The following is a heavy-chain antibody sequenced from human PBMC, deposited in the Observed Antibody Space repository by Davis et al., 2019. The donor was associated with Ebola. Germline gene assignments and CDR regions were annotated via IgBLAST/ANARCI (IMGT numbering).Heavy chain of an antibody. CDR2: INHSGST. D-gene: IGHD5-12*01. Sequence: SETLSLTCAVYGGSFSGYYWRWIRQPPGKGLEWIGEINHSGSTNYNPSLKSRVTISVDTSKNQFSLKLSSVTAADTAVYYCARSPRWLRFSFFDYWGQGTLVTVSS. CDR1: GGSFSGYY. J-gene: IGHJ4*02. V-gene: IGHV4-34*01. CDR3: ARSPRWLRFSFFDY.